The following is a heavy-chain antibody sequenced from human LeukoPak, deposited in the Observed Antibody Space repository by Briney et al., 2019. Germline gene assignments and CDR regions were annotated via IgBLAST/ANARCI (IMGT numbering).Heavy chain of an antibody. V-gene: IGHV3-30*02. CDR3: AKEGPGYSSGWYKPTENLDY. D-gene: IGHD6-19*01. CDR2: IRYDGSNK. Sequence: GGSLRLSCAASGFTFSSYGMHWVRQAPGKGLEWVAFIRYDGSNKYYADSVKGRFTISRDNSKNTLYLQMNSLRAENTAVYYCAKEGPGYSSGWYKPTENLDYWGQGTLVTVSS. CDR1: GFTFSSYG. J-gene: IGHJ4*02.